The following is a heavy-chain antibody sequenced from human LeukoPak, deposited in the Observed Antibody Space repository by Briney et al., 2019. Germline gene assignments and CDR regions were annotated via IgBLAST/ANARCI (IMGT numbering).Heavy chain of an antibody. Sequence: PSETLSLTCAVSGYSISSSNWWGWVRQSPGKGLEWIGYIHYSGSTYYNPSLMSRVTMSVDTSKNQFSLKLSSVTAVDTAVYYCARKHRWNGLYFDYWGQGTLVTVSS. D-gene: IGHD1-1*01. V-gene: IGHV4-28*01. J-gene: IGHJ4*02. CDR3: ARKHRWNGLYFDY. CDR2: IHYSGST. CDR1: GYSISSSNW.